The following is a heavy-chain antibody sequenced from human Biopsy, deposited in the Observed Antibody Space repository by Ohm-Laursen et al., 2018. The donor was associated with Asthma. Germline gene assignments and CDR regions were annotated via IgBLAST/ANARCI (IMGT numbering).Heavy chain of an antibody. Sequence: GSSVKVSCKASGYTFIGCHIHWMRQAPGQGLEWMGRINPNSGGTNYAQKFQGRVTMTRDTSISTAYMEVSRLRSDDTAVYYCARGQKSAGDRWFDPWGQETLVTVSP. J-gene: IGHJ5*02. CDR1: GYTFIGCH. CDR2: INPNSGGT. CDR3: ARGQKSAGDRWFDP. D-gene: IGHD6-13*01. V-gene: IGHV1-2*06.